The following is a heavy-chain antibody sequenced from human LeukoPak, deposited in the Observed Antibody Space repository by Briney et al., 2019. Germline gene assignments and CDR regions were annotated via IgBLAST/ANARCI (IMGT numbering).Heavy chain of an antibody. D-gene: IGHD3-10*01. CDR1: GGSFSGYY. Sequence: SETLSLTCAVYGGSFSGYYWSWIRQPPGKGLEWIGEIYHSGSTNYNPSLKSRVTISVDKSKNRFSLKLSSVTAADTAVYYCARGYGSGNGFYYYYYMDVWGKGTTVTISS. CDR2: IYHSGST. V-gene: IGHV4-34*01. CDR3: ARGYGSGNGFYYYYYMDV. J-gene: IGHJ6*03.